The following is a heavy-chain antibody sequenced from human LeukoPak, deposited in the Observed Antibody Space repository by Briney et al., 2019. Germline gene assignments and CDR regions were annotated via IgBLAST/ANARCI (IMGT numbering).Heavy chain of an antibody. D-gene: IGHD1-26*01. CDR3: ARGGQWELPYYFDY. J-gene: IGHJ4*02. CDR1: GFTFSSCS. Sequence: GGSLRLSCAASGFTFSSCSMNWVRQAPGKGLEWVSSISSSSSYIYYADSVKGRFTISRDNAKNSLYLQMNSLRAEDTAVYYCARGGQWELPYYFDYWGQGTLVTVSS. CDR2: ISSSSSYI. V-gene: IGHV3-21*01.